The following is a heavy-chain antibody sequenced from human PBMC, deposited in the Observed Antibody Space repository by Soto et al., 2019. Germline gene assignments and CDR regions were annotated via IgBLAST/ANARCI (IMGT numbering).Heavy chain of an antibody. D-gene: IGHD3-16*02. CDR2: ISGSGGTK. J-gene: IGHJ4*02. CDR1: GFIFSSYG. Sequence: PGGSLRLSCAASGFIFSSYGMSWVRQAPGKGLAWVSGISGSGGTKYYADAVKGRFTISRDNSKNPLYLQMNSLRAEDTAIYYCAKDTRLRLGDLSFDAFDSWGQGTLVTVSS. CDR3: AKDTRLRLGDLSFDAFDS. V-gene: IGHV3-23*01.